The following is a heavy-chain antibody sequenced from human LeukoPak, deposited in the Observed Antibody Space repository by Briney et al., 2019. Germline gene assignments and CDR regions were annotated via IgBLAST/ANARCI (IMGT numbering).Heavy chain of an antibody. CDR3: AKDAWEVGATSEIDY. CDR2: IRYDGSDK. D-gene: IGHD1-26*01. J-gene: IGHJ4*02. CDR1: GFTFSSHW. Sequence: GGSLRLSCEASGFTFSSHWMHWVRQAPGKGLEWVAFIRYDGSDKYYADSVKGRFTISRDNSKNKVYLQMNSLRAEDTAVYYCAKDAWEVGATSEIDYWGQGTLVTVSS. V-gene: IGHV3-30*02.